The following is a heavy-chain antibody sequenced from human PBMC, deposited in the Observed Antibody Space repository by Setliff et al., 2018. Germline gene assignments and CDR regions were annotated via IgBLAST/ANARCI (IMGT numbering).Heavy chain of an antibody. V-gene: IGHV3-23*01. Sequence: PGGSLRLSCAGSGFTFSSYVMSWVRQAPGKGLEWVSTISDSGGSTYYADSVKGRFTISRDSSKNTLYLQMNSLRAEDTAVYYCAKLRYYYDSSGYYYRFDYFYYYMDVWGKGTTVT. CDR2: ISDSGGST. CDR3: AKLRYYYDSSGYYYRFDYFYYYMDV. D-gene: IGHD3-22*01. J-gene: IGHJ6*03. CDR1: GFTFSSYV.